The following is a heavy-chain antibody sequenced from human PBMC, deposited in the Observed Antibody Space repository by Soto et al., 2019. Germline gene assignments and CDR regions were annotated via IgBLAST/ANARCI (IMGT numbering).Heavy chain of an antibody. J-gene: IGHJ6*03. CDR3: ARHNALDGYCTNGVCHYYYYYYMDV. V-gene: IGHV5-51*01. CDR1: GYSFSSYW. Sequence: PGESLKISCKGSGYSFSSYWIGWVLQMPGKGLEWMGIIYPGDSDTRYSPSFQGQVTISADKSISTAYLQWSSLKASDTAMYYCARHNALDGYCTNGVCHYYYYYYMDVWGKGTTVTVSS. CDR2: IYPGDSDT. D-gene: IGHD2-8*01.